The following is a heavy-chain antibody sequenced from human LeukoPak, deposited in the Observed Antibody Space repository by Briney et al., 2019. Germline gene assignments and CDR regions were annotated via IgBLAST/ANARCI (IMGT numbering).Heavy chain of an antibody. Sequence: SETLSLTCTVSGGSISSYYWSWIRQPAGKGLEWIGRIYTSGSTNYNPSLKSRVTMSVDTSKNQFSLKLSSVTAADTAVYYCARVGGRYPYYHYYMDVGGKGTTVTVSS. CDR2: IYTSGST. V-gene: IGHV4-4*07. D-gene: IGHD1-26*01. CDR1: GGSISSYY. J-gene: IGHJ6*03. CDR3: ARVGGRYPYYHYYMDV.